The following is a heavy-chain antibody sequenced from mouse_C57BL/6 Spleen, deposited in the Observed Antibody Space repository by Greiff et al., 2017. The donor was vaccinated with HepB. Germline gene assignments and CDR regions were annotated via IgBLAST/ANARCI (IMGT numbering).Heavy chain of an antibody. D-gene: IGHD4-1*01. Sequence: EVQLQQSGPGLVKPSQSLSLTCSVTGYSITSGYYWNWIRQFPGNKLEWMGYISYDGSNNYNPSLKNRISITRDTSKNQFFLKLNSVTTEDTATYYCARDGTEDYFDYWGQGTTLTVSS. J-gene: IGHJ2*01. CDR2: ISYDGSN. CDR3: ARDGTEDYFDY. CDR1: GYSITSGYY. V-gene: IGHV3-6*01.